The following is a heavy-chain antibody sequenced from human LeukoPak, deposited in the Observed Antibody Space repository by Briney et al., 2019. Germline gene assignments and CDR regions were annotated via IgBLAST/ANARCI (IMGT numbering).Heavy chain of an antibody. CDR1: GFTFSSYA. Sequence: GSLRLSWSASGFTFSSYAMSWVRQAPGKGLEWVSAISGSGGSTYYADSVKGRFTISRDNSRDTLYLQMNSLRAEDTAVYYCAKGYYDYVWGSYYFDYWGQGTLVTVSS. J-gene: IGHJ4*02. CDR3: AKGYYDYVWGSYYFDY. D-gene: IGHD3-16*01. CDR2: ISGSGGST. V-gene: IGHV3-23*01.